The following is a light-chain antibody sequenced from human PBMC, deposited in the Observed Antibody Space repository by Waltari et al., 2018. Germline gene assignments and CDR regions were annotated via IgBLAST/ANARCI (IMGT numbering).Light chain of an antibody. CDR2: AAS. CDR3: QQSYSTPQT. Sequence: DIQMTQSPSSLSASVGDRVTITCRASQSISSYLNWYQQKPGKAPKLLIYAASSLQSVVPSRCSGSGSGTDFTLTISSLQPEDFATYYCQQSYSTPQTFGQGTKLEIK. V-gene: IGKV1-39*01. J-gene: IGKJ2*01. CDR1: QSISSY.